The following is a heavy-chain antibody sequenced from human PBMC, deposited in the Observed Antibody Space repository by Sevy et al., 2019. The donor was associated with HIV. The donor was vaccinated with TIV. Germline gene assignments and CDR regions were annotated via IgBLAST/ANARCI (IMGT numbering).Heavy chain of an antibody. J-gene: IGHJ4*02. CDR3: VRAIAADGSF. V-gene: IGHV3-7*01. CDR2: IKQDGSVR. D-gene: IGHD6-13*01. Sequence: GGSLRLSCAASGFSLNSYWMSWVRQAPGKGLEWVANIKQDGSVRYYVDSVKGRFTISRDNARNLLHLQMDSLRAEDTALYYCVRAIAADGSFWGQGNLVTVSS. CDR1: GFSLNSYW.